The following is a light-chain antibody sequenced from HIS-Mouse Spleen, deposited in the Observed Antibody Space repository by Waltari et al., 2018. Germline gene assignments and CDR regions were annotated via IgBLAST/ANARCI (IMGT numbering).Light chain of an antibody. CDR2: DDS. J-gene: IGLJ1*01. CDR3: QVWDSSSDHYV. V-gene: IGLV3-21*03. CDR1: NIGRKS. Sequence: SYVLTQPPSVSVAPGKTARITCGGNNIGRKSVHWDQQKPGQATGLVVYDDSDRPSGIPVRFSGSNSGNTAILTSSRVEAGDEAVYYCQVWDSSSDHYVFGTGTKVTVL.